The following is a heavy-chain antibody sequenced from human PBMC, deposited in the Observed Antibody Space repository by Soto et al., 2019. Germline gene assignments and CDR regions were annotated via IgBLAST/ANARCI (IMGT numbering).Heavy chain of an antibody. V-gene: IGHV3-23*01. CDR1: AFTFSNYA. Sequence: EVQLLESGGGLVQPGGSLRLSCAASAFTFSNYAMSWVRQAPGKGLEWVSAIGGSGSSTYYADSVKGRFTVSRDNSKNTLHLQSNSLRADDAAVYYCETGMLTIFGSVIIDGMAVWGQGTTVTVSS. J-gene: IGHJ6*02. CDR3: ETGMLTIFGSVIIDGMAV. CDR2: IGGSGSST. D-gene: IGHD3-3*01.